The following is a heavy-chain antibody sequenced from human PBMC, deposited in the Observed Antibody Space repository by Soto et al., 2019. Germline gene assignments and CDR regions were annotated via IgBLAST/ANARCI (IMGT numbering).Heavy chain of an antibody. V-gene: IGHV4-30-2*01. CDR1: GGSISSGGYS. J-gene: IGHJ4*02. D-gene: IGHD6-19*01. CDR2: IYHSGST. CDR3: ARGYSSGWAHFDY. Sequence: PSETLSLTCAVSGGSISSGGYSWSWIRQPPGKGLEWIGYIYHSGSTYYNPSLKSRVTISVDRSKNQFSLKLSSVTAADTAVYYCARGYSSGWAHFDYWRQGTLVTVSS.